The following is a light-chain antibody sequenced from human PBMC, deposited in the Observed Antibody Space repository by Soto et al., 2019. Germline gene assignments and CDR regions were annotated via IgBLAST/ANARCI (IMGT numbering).Light chain of an antibody. J-gene: IGLJ1*01. CDR2: DVS. CDR3: ISHVGHSNV. Sequence: QSALTQPPSASGSPGQSVTISCTGCSSDVGGSDYVSWYQHHPGKAPKLMIYDVSKRPSGVPDRFSGSKSGNMASLTVSGLQADDEADYYCISHVGHSNVFGTGTKLTVL. V-gene: IGLV2-8*01. CDR1: SSDVGGSDY.